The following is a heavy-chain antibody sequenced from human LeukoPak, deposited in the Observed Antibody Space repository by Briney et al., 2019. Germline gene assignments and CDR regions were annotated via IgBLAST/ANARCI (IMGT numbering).Heavy chain of an antibody. CDR3: ARDPPEWELPQDY. Sequence: GGSLRLSCAASGFTFSTYWMHWDRQAPGKGLVWVSRINSDGSSTSYADSVKGRFTISRDNAKNTLYLQMNSLRGEDTAVYYCARDPPEWELPQDYWGRGTLVAVSS. J-gene: IGHJ4*02. D-gene: IGHD1-26*01. CDR2: INSDGSST. V-gene: IGHV3-74*01. CDR1: GFTFSTYW.